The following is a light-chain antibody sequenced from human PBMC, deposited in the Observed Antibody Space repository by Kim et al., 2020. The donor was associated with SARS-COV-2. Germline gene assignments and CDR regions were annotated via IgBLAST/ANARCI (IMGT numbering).Light chain of an antibody. CDR2: DAS. V-gene: IGKV1-33*01. CDR3: QHYDDLPT. CDR1: QDISNS. Sequence: SASVGDRITSTCQASQDISNSLNWYQQKPGKAPKLLIYDASNLKTGVPSRFSGSGSGTDFTFTIAGLQPEDIATFYCQHYDDLPTFGGGTKVEIK. J-gene: IGKJ4*01.